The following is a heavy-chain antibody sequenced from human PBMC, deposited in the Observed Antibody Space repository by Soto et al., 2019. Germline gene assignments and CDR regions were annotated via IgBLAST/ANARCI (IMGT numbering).Heavy chain of an antibody. CDR2: ICDSGSPK. CDR1: GVIFVGFG. D-gene: IGHD1-26*01. V-gene: IGHV3-30-3*01. CDR3: ARDMSGGTYNYYYGMDV. Sequence: PGLSQRVPWTASGVIFVGFGVRRVRKAPGKGLEWVSVICDSGSPKYYADSVKGRFTISRDNSQNSLYLQMNSLRADDTAVYYCARDMSGGTYNYYYGMDVWGQGTTVNVSS. J-gene: IGHJ6*02.